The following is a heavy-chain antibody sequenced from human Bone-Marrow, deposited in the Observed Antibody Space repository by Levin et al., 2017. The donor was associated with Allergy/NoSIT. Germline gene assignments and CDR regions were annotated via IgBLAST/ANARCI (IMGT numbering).Heavy chain of an antibody. J-gene: IGHJ4*02. D-gene: IGHD1-14*01. Sequence: SGPTLVKPSQTLTLTCNFSGFSLSTTGVAVGWIRQPPGKALECLAVIYWDDDKRYSPSLKNRLTITKDTSKNQVVLTMTNMDPVDTGTYYCAHSDTPGFDYWGQGALVTVSS. CDR1: GFSLSTTGVA. CDR3: AHSDTPGFDY. CDR2: IYWDDDK. V-gene: IGHV2-5*02.